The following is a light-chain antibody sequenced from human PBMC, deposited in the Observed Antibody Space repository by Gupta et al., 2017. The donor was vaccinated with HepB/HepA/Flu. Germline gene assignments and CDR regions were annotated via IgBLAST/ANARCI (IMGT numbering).Light chain of an antibody. CDR2: KDS. J-gene: IGLJ2*01. CDR1: ALPKQY. Sequence: SYELTQPPSVSVSPGQTARIPCSGDALPKQYAYWYQQKPGQAPVLVIYKDSERPSGIPERFSGSTSGTTVTLTISGVQAEDEADYYCQSADSSDTYVVFDGGTKLTVL. V-gene: IGLV3-25*03. CDR3: QSADSSDTYVV.